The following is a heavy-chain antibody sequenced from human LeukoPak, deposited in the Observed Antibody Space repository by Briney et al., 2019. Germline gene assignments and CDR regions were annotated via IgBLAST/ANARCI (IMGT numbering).Heavy chain of an antibody. D-gene: IGHD2-2*01. CDR2: INPNSGGT. V-gene: IGHV1-2*02. CDR3: ARVEESSTSCYCDY. CDR1: GYTFTGYY. J-gene: IGHJ4*02. Sequence: ASVKVSCKASGYTFTGYYIHWVRQAPGQGLEWMGWINPNSGGTNYAQKFQGRVTMTRDTSISTAYMELSRLRSDDTAVYYCARVEESSTSCYCDYWGQGTLVTVSS.